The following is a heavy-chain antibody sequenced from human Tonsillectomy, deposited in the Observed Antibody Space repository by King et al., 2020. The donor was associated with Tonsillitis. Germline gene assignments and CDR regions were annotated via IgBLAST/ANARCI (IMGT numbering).Heavy chain of an antibody. V-gene: IGHV3-30-3*01. J-gene: IGHJ3*02. CDR3: ARDGELGKDGFDI. D-gene: IGHD7-27*01. CDR1: GVTFSDYA. CDR2: ISYDGNIK. Sequence: VQLVESGGGVVQPGRSLRLSCAASGVTFSDYAFHWVRQAPGKGLEWVAVISYDGNIKYYADSVKGRFTISRDFSKNTLYLQMDSLRPDDTAVYYCARDGELGKDGFDIWGQGTMVTVSS.